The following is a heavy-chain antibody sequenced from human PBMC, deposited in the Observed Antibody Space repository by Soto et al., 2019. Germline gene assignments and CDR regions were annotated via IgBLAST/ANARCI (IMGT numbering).Heavy chain of an antibody. V-gene: IGHV3-30*18. Sequence: QVQLVESGGGVVQPGRSLRLSCAASGFTFSSYGMHWVRQAPGKGLEWVAVISYDGSNKYYADSVKGRFTISRDNSKNTLYLHMNSLRSDDTAVYYCSKVPHIPSVDYYSFPGHYWCQGTLVTVSS. CDR2: ISYDGSNK. D-gene: IGHD3-22*01. J-gene: IGHJ4*02. CDR1: GFTFSSYG. CDR3: SKVPHIPSVDYYSFPGHY.